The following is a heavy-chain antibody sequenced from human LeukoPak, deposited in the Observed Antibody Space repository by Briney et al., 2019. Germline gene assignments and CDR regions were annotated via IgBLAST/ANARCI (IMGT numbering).Heavy chain of an antibody. D-gene: IGHD1-26*01. Sequence: GESLKISCMGSGYSFNTYWICWVRQMPGKGLEWMGIIYPGDSDTKYSPSFQGQVTISADKSISTAYLQWSSLKASDTAMYYCARPQDFSLIGMNAFDIWGQGTMVTLSS. J-gene: IGHJ3*02. CDR1: GYSFNTYW. V-gene: IGHV5-51*01. CDR2: IYPGDSDT. CDR3: ARPQDFSLIGMNAFDI.